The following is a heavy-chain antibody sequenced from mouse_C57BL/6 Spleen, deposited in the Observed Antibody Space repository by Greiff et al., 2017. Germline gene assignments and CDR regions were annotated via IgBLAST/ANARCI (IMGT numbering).Heavy chain of an antibody. D-gene: IGHD2-1*01. CDR2: IHPKSGST. J-gene: IGHJ1*03. Sequence: QVQLQQPGAELVKPGASVKLSCKASGYTFTSYWMHWVKQRPGQGLEWIGMIHPKSGSTNYNEKFKSKATLTVDKSSSTAYMQLSSLTSEDSAVYYCARVVTTFDWYFDVWGTGTTVTVSS. CDR1: GYTFTSYW. CDR3: ARVVTTFDWYFDV. V-gene: IGHV1-64*01.